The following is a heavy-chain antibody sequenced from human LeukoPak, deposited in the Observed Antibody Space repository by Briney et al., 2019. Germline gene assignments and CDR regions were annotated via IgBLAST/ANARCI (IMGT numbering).Heavy chain of an antibody. D-gene: IGHD2-2*01. J-gene: IGHJ5*02. CDR2: ISGSGGST. Sequence: GGSLRLSCAASGFTFSSYAMSWVRQAPGKGLEWVSAISGSGGSTYYADSVKGRFTISRDNSKNTLYLQMNSLRAEDTAVYYCAKDLRYCSSTSCSNNWFDPWGQGTLVTVSS. V-gene: IGHV3-23*01. CDR3: AKDLRYCSSTSCSNNWFDP. CDR1: GFTFSSYA.